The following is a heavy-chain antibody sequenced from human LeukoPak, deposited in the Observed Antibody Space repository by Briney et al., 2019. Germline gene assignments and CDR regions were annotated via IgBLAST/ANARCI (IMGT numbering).Heavy chain of an antibody. V-gene: IGHV3-23*01. CDR1: GFTFSSYA. CDR2: ISRSGGST. CDR3: ARGSYYGYYYFDY. J-gene: IGHJ4*02. D-gene: IGHD1-26*01. Sequence: GASLRLSCAASGFTFSSYAMSWVRQAPGKGLEWVSGISRSGGSTNYADSAKGRFTISRDNSKSTLYLQMNSLRAEDTAVYYCARGSYYGYYYFDYWGQGTLVTVSS.